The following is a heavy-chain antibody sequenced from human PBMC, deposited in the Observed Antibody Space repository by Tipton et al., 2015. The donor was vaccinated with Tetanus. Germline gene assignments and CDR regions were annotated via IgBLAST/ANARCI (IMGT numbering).Heavy chain of an antibody. V-gene: IGHV3-23*01. CDR2: ISGSGGST. CDR3: AKEQYYDFWSGYYVLDY. Sequence: GSLRLSCAASGFTFDDHAMHWVRQAPGKGLEWVSAISGSGGSTYYADSVKGRFTISRDNSKNTLYLQMNSLRAEDTAVYYCAKEQYYDFWSGYYVLDYWGQGTLVTVSS. D-gene: IGHD3-3*01. CDR1: GFTFDDHA. J-gene: IGHJ4*02.